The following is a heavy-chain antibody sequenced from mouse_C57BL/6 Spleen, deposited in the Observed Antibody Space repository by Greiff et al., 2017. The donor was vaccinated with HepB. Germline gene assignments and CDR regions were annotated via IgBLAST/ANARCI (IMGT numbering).Heavy chain of an antibody. V-gene: IGHV1-15*01. Sequence: QVQLQQSGAELVRPGASVTLSCKASGYTFTDYEMHWVKQTPVHGLEWIGAIDPETGGTAYNQKFKGKAILTADKSSSTAYMELRSLTSEDSAVYYCTRSFGGYYEGYCAMDYWGQGTSVTVSS. CDR1: GYTFTDYE. J-gene: IGHJ4*01. CDR3: TRSFGGYYEGYCAMDY. CDR2: IDPETGGT. D-gene: IGHD2-3*01.